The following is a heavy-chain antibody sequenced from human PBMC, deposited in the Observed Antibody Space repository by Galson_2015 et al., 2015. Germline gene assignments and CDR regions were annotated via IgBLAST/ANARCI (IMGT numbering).Heavy chain of an antibody. CDR2: ISYDGSST. CDR3: AFNWNDHYYYYMDV. CDR1: GFTFGDYY. D-gene: IGHD1-1*01. V-gene: IGHV3-30*01. J-gene: IGHJ6*03. Sequence: SLRLSCAASGFTFGDYYMSWIRQAPGKGPEWVAVISYDGSSTGYADSVKGRFTISRDNSKNTLYLHMKSLRGEDTAVYYCAFNWNDHYYYYMDVWGKGTTVTVSS.